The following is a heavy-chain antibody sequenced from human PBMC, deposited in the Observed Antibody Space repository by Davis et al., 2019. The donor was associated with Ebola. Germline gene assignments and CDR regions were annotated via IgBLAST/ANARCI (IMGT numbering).Heavy chain of an antibody. CDR1: GFTFTKYG. D-gene: IGHD1-26*01. Sequence: PGGSLRLSCAASGFTFTKYGMSWVRQAPGKGLEWVSGISNSGGSTYYADSVKGRFTISRDNSKNTLYLQMNSLRADDTAVYYCAEDLRLGSYSDDYWGQGTLVTVSS. CDR2: ISNSGGST. J-gene: IGHJ4*02. V-gene: IGHV3-23*01. CDR3: AEDLRLGSYSDDY.